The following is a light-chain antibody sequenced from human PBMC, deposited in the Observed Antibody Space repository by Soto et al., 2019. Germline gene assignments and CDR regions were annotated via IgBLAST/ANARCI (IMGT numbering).Light chain of an antibody. V-gene: IGKV3-15*01. Sequence: EIVMTQSPATLSVSPGERATLSCRASQSVSSNLAWYQQKPGQAPRLLIFGASTMATGIPARFSGSGSGTESTLTISSLQSEDFAVYYSQQYNTWPPITFGPGTRLDIK. CDR1: QSVSSN. CDR3: QQYNTWPPIT. CDR2: GAS. J-gene: IGKJ5*01.